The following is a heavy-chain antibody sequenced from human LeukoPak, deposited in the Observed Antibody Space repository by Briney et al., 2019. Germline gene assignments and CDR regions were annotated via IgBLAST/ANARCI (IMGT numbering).Heavy chain of an antibody. CDR1: GYTFTSYY. CDR2: INPSGGST. J-gene: IGHJ5*02. V-gene: IGHV1-46*01. D-gene: IGHD2-8*02. Sequence: ASVKVSCKASGYTFTSYYMHWVRQAPRQGLEWMGIINPSGGSTSYAQKFQGRVTMTRDTSTSTVYMELSSLRSEDTAVYYCARRLLVGWFDPWGQGTLVTVSS. CDR3: ARRLLVGWFDP.